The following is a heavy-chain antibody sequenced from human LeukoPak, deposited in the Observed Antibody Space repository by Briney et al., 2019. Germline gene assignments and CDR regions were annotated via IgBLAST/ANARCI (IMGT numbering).Heavy chain of an antibody. CDR2: IYSDNT. J-gene: IGHJ4*02. V-gene: IGHV3-53*01. CDR1: GFTVSSNS. Sequence: GGSLRLSCTVSGFTVSSNSMSWVRQAPGKGLEWVSFIYSDNTHYSDSVKGRFTISRDNSKNTLYLQMNSLRAEDTAVYYCAREYSSGWSLVYYFDYWGQGTLVTVSS. CDR3: AREYSSGWSLVYYFDY. D-gene: IGHD6-19*01.